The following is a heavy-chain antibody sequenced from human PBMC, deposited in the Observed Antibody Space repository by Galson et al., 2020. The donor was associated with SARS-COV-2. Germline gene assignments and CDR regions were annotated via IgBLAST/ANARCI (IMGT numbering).Heavy chain of an antibody. Sequence: SETLSLTCTVSGGSISSGGYYWSWIRQHPGKGLEWIGYTYDSGSTYYNPSLKSRVTISVDTSKNQFSLKMSSVTAAGTAVYYCARGESGGGNWFDPGGQGTLVTVSS. CDR3: ARGESGGGNWFDP. CDR2: TYDSGST. D-gene: IGHD3-16*01. CDR1: GGSISSGGYY. V-gene: IGHV4-31*03. J-gene: IGHJ5*02.